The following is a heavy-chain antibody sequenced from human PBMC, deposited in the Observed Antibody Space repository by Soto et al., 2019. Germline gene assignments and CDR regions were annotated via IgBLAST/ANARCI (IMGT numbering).Heavy chain of an antibody. D-gene: IGHD6-13*01. CDR3: ARAVKLAVPAATGYFDF. CDR1: GFTFSTYW. Sequence: AGGSLRLSCEASGFTFSTYWMSWVRQAPGKGLEWVANIKADGSEGYYVDSVRGRFTISRDNAKNSLFLQMNSLRAEDTAVYYCARAVKLAVPAATGYFDFWGQGTQVTVSS. J-gene: IGHJ4*02. CDR2: IKADGSEG. V-gene: IGHV3-7*03.